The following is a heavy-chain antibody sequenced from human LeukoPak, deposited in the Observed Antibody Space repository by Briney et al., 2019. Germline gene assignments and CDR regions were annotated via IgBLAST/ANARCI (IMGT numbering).Heavy chain of an antibody. CDR2: IKTDGSEK. CDR1: GFTVSSNY. J-gene: IGHJ4*02. Sequence: GGSLRLSCAASGFTVSSNYMSWVRQAPGKGLEWVANIKTDGSEKYYVDSVKGRFTISRDNAKNSLYLQMNSLRAEDTAVYYCAKALYGGHDYWGQGTLVTVSS. D-gene: IGHD4-23*01. V-gene: IGHV3-7*03. CDR3: AKALYGGHDY.